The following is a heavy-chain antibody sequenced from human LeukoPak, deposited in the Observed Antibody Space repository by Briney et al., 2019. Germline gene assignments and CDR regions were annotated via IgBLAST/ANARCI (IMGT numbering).Heavy chain of an antibody. V-gene: IGHV3-48*04. CDR3: ARGLYYYDSNGPDWFDP. CDR2: ISSSSSII. Sequence: GGSLRLSCAASGFSFSTYSMNWVRQAPGKGLEWVSYISSSSSIIYYADSVKGRFTISRDNAKNSLYLQMNSLRAEDTAVYYCARGLYYYDSNGPDWFDPWGQGTLVTVSS. CDR1: GFSFSTYS. J-gene: IGHJ5*02. D-gene: IGHD3-22*01.